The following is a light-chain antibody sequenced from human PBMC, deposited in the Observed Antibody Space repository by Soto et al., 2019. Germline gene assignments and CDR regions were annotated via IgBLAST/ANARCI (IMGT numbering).Light chain of an antibody. CDR3: CSYAGSYTLYV. V-gene: IGLV2-11*01. Sequence: QSVLTQPRSVSGSPGQSVTISCTGTSSDVGGYNYVSWYQQHPGKAHKLMIYDVSKRPSGVPDRFSGSKSGNTASLTISGLQAEDEADYYCCSYAGSYTLYVFGTGTKVTV. J-gene: IGLJ1*01. CDR1: SSDVGGYNY. CDR2: DVS.